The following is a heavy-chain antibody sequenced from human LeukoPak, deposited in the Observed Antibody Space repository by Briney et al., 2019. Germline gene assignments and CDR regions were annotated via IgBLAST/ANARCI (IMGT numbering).Heavy chain of an antibody. Sequence: PGGSLRLSCVPSGPTFSSYSMNWVRPAPRKGLEWVSSIISSSRYIYYAGSVKGRFTISRDNAKNSLYLQMNGLRAEDTAVYYCARVPWSSPHRGFSSLSPNPSAFYYFDYWGQGTLVTVSS. V-gene: IGHV3-21*01. CDR2: IISSSRYI. D-gene: IGHD6-13*01. J-gene: IGHJ4*02. CDR3: ARVPWSSPHRGFSSLSPNPSAFYYFDY. CDR1: GPTFSSYS.